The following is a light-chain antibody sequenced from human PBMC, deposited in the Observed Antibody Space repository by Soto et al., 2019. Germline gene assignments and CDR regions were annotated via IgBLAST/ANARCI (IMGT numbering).Light chain of an antibody. V-gene: IGKV3-20*01. CDR2: GAS. CDR3: QQYDSSPKT. CDR1: QSDSSSS. Sequence: ESLFTQSPGTLSLSPGDRATLSCRASQSDSSSSLASYQQKPGQAPRLLIYGASSRATGIPDRFSGSGSGTDFTLTISRLEPEDFAVYYCQQYDSSPKTFGQGTKVDIK. J-gene: IGKJ1*01.